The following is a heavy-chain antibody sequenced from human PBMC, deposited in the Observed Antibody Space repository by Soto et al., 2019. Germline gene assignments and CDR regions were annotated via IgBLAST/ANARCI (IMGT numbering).Heavy chain of an antibody. D-gene: IGHD2-2*01. V-gene: IGHV3-48*02. CDR1: GFTFSSYS. J-gene: IGHJ6*02. CDR3: ARDSGIVVVPAASDV. CDR2: ISSSSSTI. Sequence: TGGSLRLSCAASGFTFSSYSMNWVRQAPGKGLEWVSYISSSSSTIHYADSVKGRFTISRDNAKNSLYLQMNSLRDEDTAVYYCARDSGIVVVPAASDVWGQGTTVTVSS.